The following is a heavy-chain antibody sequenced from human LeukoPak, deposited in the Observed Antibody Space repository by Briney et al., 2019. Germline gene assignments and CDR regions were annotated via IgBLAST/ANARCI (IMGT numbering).Heavy chain of an antibody. J-gene: IGHJ5*02. Sequence: SETLSLTCTVSGGSISSGGYYWSWIRQHPGKGLEWIGSIYYSGSTNYNPSLKSRVTISVDTSKNQFSLKLSSVTAADTAVYYCARQNPRYGDYLRWFDPWGQGALVTVSS. D-gene: IGHD4-17*01. CDR1: GGSISSGGYY. V-gene: IGHV4-61*08. CDR2: IYYSGST. CDR3: ARQNPRYGDYLRWFDP.